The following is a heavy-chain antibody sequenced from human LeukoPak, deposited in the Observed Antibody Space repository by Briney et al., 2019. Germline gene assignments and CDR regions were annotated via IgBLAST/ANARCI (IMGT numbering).Heavy chain of an antibody. CDR3: ARVWSGGSLGYFDY. CDR1: GGTFSSYA. CDR2: IIPIFGTA. Sequence: GASVKVSCKASGGTFSSYAISWVRQAPGQGLEWMGGIIPIFGTANYAQKFQGGVTIIADESTSTAYMELGSLRSEDTAVYYCARVWSGGSLGYFDYWGQGTLVTVSS. V-gene: IGHV1-69*13. D-gene: IGHD2-15*01. J-gene: IGHJ4*02.